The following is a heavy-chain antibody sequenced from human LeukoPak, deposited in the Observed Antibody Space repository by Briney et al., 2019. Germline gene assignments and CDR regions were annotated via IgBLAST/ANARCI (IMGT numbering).Heavy chain of an antibody. D-gene: IGHD3-22*01. J-gene: IGHJ3*02. CDR2: INPNSGGT. Sequence: ASVKVSCKASGYTFTGYYMHWVRQSPGQGLEWMGWINPNSGGTNYAQKFQGWVTMTRDTSISTAYMELSRLRSDDTAVYYCAISGYYYRGAFDIWGQGTMVTVSS. CDR1: GYTFTGYY. V-gene: IGHV1-2*04. CDR3: AISGYYYRGAFDI.